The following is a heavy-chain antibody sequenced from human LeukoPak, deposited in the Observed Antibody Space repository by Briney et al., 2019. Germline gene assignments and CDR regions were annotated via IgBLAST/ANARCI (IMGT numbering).Heavy chain of an antibody. J-gene: IGHJ4*02. V-gene: IGHV4-59*08. D-gene: IGHD3-10*01. CDR1: GGSISSYY. CDR3: ARHRHGYGSSPFDY. Sequence: SETLSLTCTVSGGSISSYYWSWIRQAPEKGLEWIGNIYYSGSTNYNPSLKSRVTISVDTSKNQFSLKLSSVTAAETAVYYCARHRHGYGSSPFDYWGQGTLVTVSS. CDR2: IYYSGST.